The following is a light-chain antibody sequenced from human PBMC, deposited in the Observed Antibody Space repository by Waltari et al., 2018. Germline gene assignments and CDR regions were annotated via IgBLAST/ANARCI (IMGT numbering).Light chain of an antibody. CDR2: GAS. CDR1: QSVSSNF. J-gene: IGKJ1*01. Sequence: EIVLTQSPGTLSLSPGETAALSCRASQSVSSNFLAWYQQKPGQAPRRLIFGASNRATGIPDRFSGSGSETDFTLTVSRLEPEDFAVYYCQQFGSSPQAFGQGTKVEI. CDR3: QQFGSSPQA. V-gene: IGKV3-20*01.